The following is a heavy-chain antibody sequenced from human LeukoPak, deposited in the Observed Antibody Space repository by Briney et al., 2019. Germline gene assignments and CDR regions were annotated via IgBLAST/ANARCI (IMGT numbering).Heavy chain of an antibody. CDR2: ISISGGST. CDR1: GFTFSSYA. J-gene: IGHJ4*02. CDR3: AKGIQWELPLEY. Sequence: PGGSLRLSCAASGFTFSSYAMSWVRQAPGKGLEWVSAISISGGSTYYAGSVKGRFTISRDKSKNTLYLQMNILRAEDTAIYYCAKGIQWELPLEYWGQGTLVTVPS. D-gene: IGHD1-26*01. V-gene: IGHV3-23*01.